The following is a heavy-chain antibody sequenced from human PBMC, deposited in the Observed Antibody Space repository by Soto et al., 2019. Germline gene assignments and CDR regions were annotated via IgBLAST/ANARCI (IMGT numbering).Heavy chain of an antibody. Sequence: GGSLRLSCEASGFALSDYAMHWVRQAPGEGLEWVAIISYDGSEKKYADSVKGRFTISRDNSKDTVYLQMSSLTGNDTAVYYCARDLLAAYSHSGMIDYWGQGSLVTVSS. J-gene: IGHJ4*02. V-gene: IGHV3-30*14. CDR1: GFALSDYA. D-gene: IGHD3-10*01. CDR3: ARDLLAAYSHSGMIDY. CDR2: ISYDGSEK.